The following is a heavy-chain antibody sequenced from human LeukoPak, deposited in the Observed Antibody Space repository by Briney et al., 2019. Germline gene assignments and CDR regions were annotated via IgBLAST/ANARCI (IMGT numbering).Heavy chain of an antibody. CDR1: GFTFSSYW. J-gene: IGHJ4*02. CDR2: INSDGSIT. V-gene: IGHV3-74*01. Sequence: GGSLRLSCAASGFTFSSYWMHWVRQAPGKGLVWVSRINSDGSITTYADYVKGRFTISRDNAKNSLYLQMNSLRVEDTAVYYCASKYCSGESCSPDFEYWGQGTLVTVSS. CDR3: ASKYCSGESCSPDFEY. D-gene: IGHD2-15*01.